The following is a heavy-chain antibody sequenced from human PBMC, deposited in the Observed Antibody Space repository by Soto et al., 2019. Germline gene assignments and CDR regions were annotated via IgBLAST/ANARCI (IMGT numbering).Heavy chain of an antibody. D-gene: IGHD3-10*01. CDR3: ARQITMAHGIDF. Sequence: PSATLSLTCSISGGYISSGGYYWSWVRQGPWKCLEWIGYVYFNGNTYYNPSLKSRVTISVGTSKRQFSLRLSSVTAADAAVYYWARQITMAHGIDFWGPGISVT. CDR1: GGYISSGGYY. V-gene: IGHV4-31*03. J-gene: IGHJ1*01. CDR2: VYFNGNT.